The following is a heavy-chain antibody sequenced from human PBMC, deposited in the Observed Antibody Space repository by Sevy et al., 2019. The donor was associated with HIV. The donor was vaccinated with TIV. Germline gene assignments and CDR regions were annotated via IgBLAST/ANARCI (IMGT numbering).Heavy chain of an antibody. CDR1: GFTFSNYV. V-gene: IGHV3-30-3*01. J-gene: IGHJ4*02. Sequence: GGSLRLSCAASGFTFSNYVIHWVRQAPGKGLEWMAVISYDGSNKYYADSVKGRFTISRDNSKNTLYLQMTSLRAEDTAVYYCAREGSASGSPYFDYWGQGTLVTVSS. CDR3: AREGSASGSPYFDY. D-gene: IGHD1-26*01. CDR2: ISYDGSNK.